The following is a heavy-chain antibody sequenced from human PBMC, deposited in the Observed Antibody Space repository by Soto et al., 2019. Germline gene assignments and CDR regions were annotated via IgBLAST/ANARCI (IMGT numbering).Heavy chain of an antibody. V-gene: IGHV1-18*04. CDR2: ISGYNGNT. J-gene: IGHJ4*02. D-gene: IGHD4-17*01. CDR1: GYTFTSHG. Sequence: QVQLVQSGAEVKKPGAAVKVSCKASGYTFTSHGISWVRQAPGQGPEWMGWISGYNGNTNYAQKVHGRVTMTTDTSTRTCYMELRGLTSDDTAVYYCTRWAGQTPDYGGPLDNWGQGTLVTVSS. CDR3: TRWAGQTPDYGGPLDN.